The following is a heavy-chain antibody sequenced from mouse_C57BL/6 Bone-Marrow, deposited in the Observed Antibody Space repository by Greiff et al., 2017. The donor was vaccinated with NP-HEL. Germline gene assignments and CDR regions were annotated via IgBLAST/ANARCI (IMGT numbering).Heavy chain of an antibody. CDR3: ARSHGNYEAWFAY. CDR1: GYTFTDYN. D-gene: IGHD2-1*01. CDR2: INPNNGGT. J-gene: IGHJ3*01. V-gene: IGHV1-18*01. Sequence: VQLQQSGPELVKPGASVKIPCKASGYTFTDYNMDWVKQSHGKSLEWIGDINPNNGGTIYNQKFKGKATLTVDKSSSTAYMELRSLTSEDTAVYYCARSHGNYEAWFAYWGQGTLVTVSA.